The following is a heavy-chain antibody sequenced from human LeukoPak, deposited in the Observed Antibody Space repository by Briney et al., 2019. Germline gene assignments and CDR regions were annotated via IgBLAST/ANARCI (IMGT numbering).Heavy chain of an antibody. D-gene: IGHD3-22*01. J-gene: IGHJ4*02. Sequence: PGGSLRLSCAASGFTFSSYSMNWVRQAPGKGLEWVSTISSSSTYIYYADSVKGRFTISRDNAKNSLYLQMNSPRAEDTAVYYCARDQGYYDSSGYYLFYFDYWGQGTLVTVSS. CDR3: ARDQGYYDSSGYYLFYFDY. CDR1: GFTFSSYS. V-gene: IGHV3-21*01. CDR2: ISSSSTYI.